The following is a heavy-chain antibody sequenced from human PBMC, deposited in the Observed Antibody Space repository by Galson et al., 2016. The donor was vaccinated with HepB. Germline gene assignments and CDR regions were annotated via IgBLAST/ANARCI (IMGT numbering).Heavy chain of an antibody. CDR2: ISGSGAST. CDR1: GFTFSRYA. V-gene: IGHV3-23*01. Sequence: SLRLSCAASGFTFSRYAMTWVRLAPGKGLEWVSVISGSGASTLYADPVKGRFTISRDNSKNTVDLQMNILGVEDTAVYYCATTVGNCAGYCSPWTICFYYGMDVWGRGTTVTVSS. J-gene: IGHJ6*02. CDR3: ATTVGNCAGYCSPWTICFYYGMDV. D-gene: IGHD2-21*02.